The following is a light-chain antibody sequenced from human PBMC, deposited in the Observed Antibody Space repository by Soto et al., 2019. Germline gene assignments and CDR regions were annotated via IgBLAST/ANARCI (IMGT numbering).Light chain of an antibody. V-gene: IGKV3-15*01. CDR1: QSVSSSY. J-gene: IGKJ1*01. CDR3: QHYHNWPPWT. CDR2: GAS. Sequence: EIVMTPSPGTLSLSPGERAPLSCRAIQSVSSSYLAWYQQKPGQAPRLLIYGASTRATGIPARFRGSGSGTEFTLTIISLQSEDFAVYFCQHYHNWPPWTFGQGTKVDIK.